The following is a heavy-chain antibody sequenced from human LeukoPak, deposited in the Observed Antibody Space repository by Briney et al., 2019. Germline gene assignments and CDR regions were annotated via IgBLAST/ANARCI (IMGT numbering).Heavy chain of an antibody. CDR3: ARAAAKNYFDY. CDR2: INPNTGGT. V-gene: IGHV1-2*02. D-gene: IGHD2-2*01. J-gene: IGHJ4*02. Sequence: GASVKVSCKASGYTFTGYYMHWVRQAPGQGLEWMGWINPNTGGTNYAHKFQGRVTMTRDTSISTAYMELSRLRSDNTAGYYCARAAAKNYFDYWGQGTLVTVSS. CDR1: GYTFTGYY.